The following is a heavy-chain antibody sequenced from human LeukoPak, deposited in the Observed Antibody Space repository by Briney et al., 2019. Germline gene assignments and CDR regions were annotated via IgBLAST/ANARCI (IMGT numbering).Heavy chain of an antibody. CDR1: GFTFSSYS. V-gene: IGHV3-66*01. CDR2: IYSGGTT. CDR3: ARDDYGEPFDY. D-gene: IGHD4-17*01. Sequence: GGSLRLSCAASGFTFSSYSMNWVRQAPGKGLEWVSVIYSGGTTYYADSVKGRFTISRDNPKNTLYLQMNSLRAEDTAVYYCARDDYGEPFDYWGQGTLVTVSS. J-gene: IGHJ4*02.